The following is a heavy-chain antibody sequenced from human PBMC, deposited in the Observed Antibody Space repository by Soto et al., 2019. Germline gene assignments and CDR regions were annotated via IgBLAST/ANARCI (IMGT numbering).Heavy chain of an antibody. CDR3: ARDIHISTTHYFDN. V-gene: IGHV1-18*01. D-gene: IGHD2-2*01. CDR2: ITTHTGHI. J-gene: IGHJ4*02. CDR1: GYSFTNSL. Sequence: GASVKVSCKTSGYSFTNSLINWVRQAPGQGLEWMDWITTHTGHIMVAKKVQGRLIPTTDTSTDTAGMELMSLRADDTAMYFCARDIHISTTHYFDNWXQGTPGTVAS.